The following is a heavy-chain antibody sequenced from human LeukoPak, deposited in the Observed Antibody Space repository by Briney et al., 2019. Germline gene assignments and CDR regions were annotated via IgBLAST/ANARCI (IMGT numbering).Heavy chain of an antibody. CDR3: AKDDGGQQGYYMDV. V-gene: IGHV3-23*01. CDR2: VTGSGGGT. D-gene: IGHD6-13*01. J-gene: IGHJ6*03. Sequence: GGSLRLSCAASGFTFTNYAMTWVRQTPGKGLEWVSSVTGSGGGTYYADSVKGRFTISRDSSKNTLYLQMNSLRAEDTAVYYCAKDDGGQQGYYMDVWGKGTTVTVSS. CDR1: GFTFTNYA.